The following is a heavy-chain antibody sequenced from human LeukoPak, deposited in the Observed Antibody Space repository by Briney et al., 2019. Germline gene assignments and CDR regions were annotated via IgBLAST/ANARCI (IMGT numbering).Heavy chain of an antibody. Sequence: PGGSLRLSCAASGFKFSDHYIDWVRQAPGKGLEWVSAISGSGGSTYYADSVKGRFTISRDNSKNTLYVQMNSLRAEDTAVYYCAKDEIYYDSSGYYGYWGQGTLVTVSS. CDR3: AKDEIYYDSSGYYGY. CDR2: ISGSGGST. D-gene: IGHD3-22*01. CDR1: GFKFSDHY. V-gene: IGHV3-23*01. J-gene: IGHJ4*02.